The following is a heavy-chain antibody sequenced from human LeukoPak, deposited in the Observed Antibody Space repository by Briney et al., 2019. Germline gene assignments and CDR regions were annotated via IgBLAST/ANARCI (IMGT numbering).Heavy chain of an antibody. J-gene: IGHJ4*02. CDR1: GFTFSTYS. CDR3: AREIMGGTFDY. CDR2: ITSSSDSK. D-gene: IGHD1-26*01. Sequence: GESLGLSCAASGFTFSTYSMNWVRQAPGKGLEWVSSITSSSDSKYYADSIKGRFTISRDNARNSLHLQMTSLRADDTAIYYCAREIMGGTFDYWGQGALVSVSS. V-gene: IGHV3-21*04.